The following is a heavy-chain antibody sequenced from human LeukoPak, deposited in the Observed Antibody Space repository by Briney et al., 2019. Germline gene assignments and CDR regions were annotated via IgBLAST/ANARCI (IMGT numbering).Heavy chain of an antibody. CDR1: GFPVRSRY. CDR2: IYSGGTT. Sequence: GSLRLSCEVSGFPVRSRYMTWVRHPPGQGLECVAVIYSGGTTYHIDSVKGRFTISRDISKSTMYLEMNKLRVEDTATYYCASLEGGPSDGRWGQGTLVIVSS. D-gene: IGHD3-3*01. J-gene: IGHJ4*02. V-gene: IGHV3-53*01. CDR3: ASLEGGPSDGR.